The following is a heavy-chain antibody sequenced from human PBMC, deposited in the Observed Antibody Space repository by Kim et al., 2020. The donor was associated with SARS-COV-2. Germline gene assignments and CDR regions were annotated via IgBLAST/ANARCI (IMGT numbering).Heavy chain of an antibody. CDR3: ARIAYSSGWKIDY. V-gene: IGHV4-4*02. D-gene: IGHD6-19*01. J-gene: IGHJ4*02. Sequence: YNPAVKSRVTISVDKSKNQFSLMLSSVTAADTAVYYCARIAYSSGWKIDYWGQGTLVTVSS.